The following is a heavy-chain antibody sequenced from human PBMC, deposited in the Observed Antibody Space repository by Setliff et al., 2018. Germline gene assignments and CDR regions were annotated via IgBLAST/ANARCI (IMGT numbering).Heavy chain of an antibody. D-gene: IGHD3-10*01. J-gene: IGHJ6*03. Sequence: SETLSLTCTVYGGSFSGHFWGWIRRPPGKGLEWIGSFYHSGGTYYNPSLKSRVTISADTSKNQFSLNLSSVTAADTAVYYCARDNRARHYMDVWGKGTTVTVSS. V-gene: IGHV4-38-2*02. CDR3: ARDNRARHYMDV. CDR1: GGSFSGHF. CDR2: FYHSGGT.